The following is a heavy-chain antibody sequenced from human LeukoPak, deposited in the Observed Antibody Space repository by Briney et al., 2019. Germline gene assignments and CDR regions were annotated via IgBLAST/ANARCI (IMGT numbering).Heavy chain of an antibody. V-gene: IGHV3-23*01. CDR3: ASMGASIYGSYYFEY. D-gene: IGHD3-10*01. CDR1: GFTFINYA. J-gene: IGHJ4*02. Sequence: PGGSLRLSCAGSGFTFINYAMSWVRQAPGKGLEWVSTISGSGTTTYYADSVKGGFTISRDTSKNTMYMQMNSLRAEDTAVYYCASMGASIYGSYYFEYWGQGALVTVSS. CDR2: ISGSGTTT.